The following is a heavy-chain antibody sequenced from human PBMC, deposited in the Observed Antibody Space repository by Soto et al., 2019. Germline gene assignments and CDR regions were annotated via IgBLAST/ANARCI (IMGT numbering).Heavy chain of an antibody. J-gene: IGHJ6*02. V-gene: IGHV1-8*01. CDR2: MNPNSGNT. CDR1: GYTFTSYD. D-gene: IGHD3-3*01. Sequence: QVQLVQSGAEVKKPGASVKVSCQASGYTFTSYDINWVRQATGQGLEWMGWMNPNSGNTGYAQKFQGRVTMTRNTSISTAYMELSSLRSEDTAVYYCAIAVRWSGYPIYYYYYGMDVWGQGTTVTVSS. CDR3: AIAVRWSGYPIYYYYYGMDV.